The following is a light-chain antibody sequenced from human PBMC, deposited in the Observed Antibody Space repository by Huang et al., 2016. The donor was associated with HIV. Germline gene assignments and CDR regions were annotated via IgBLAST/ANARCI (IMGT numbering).Light chain of an antibody. CDR2: LGS. V-gene: IGKV2-28*01. CDR3: MQALQTIT. J-gene: IGKJ5*01. CDR1: QSLLHSNGYNY. Sequence: IVMTQSPLSLPVTPGEPASISCRSSQSLLHSNGYNYLDWYLQKPGQSPQLLIYLGSNRVSGVPDRFSGSGAGTDFTLRISRVEAEDVGIYYCMQALQTITFGQGTRLEIE.